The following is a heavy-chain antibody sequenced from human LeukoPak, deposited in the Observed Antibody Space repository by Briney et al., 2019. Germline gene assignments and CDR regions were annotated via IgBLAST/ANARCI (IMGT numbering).Heavy chain of an antibody. CDR2: IYYSGII. J-gene: IGHJ4*02. V-gene: IGHV4-39*01. D-gene: IGHD3-22*01. CDR1: GGSISSGSYY. Sequence: SETLSLTCTVSGGSISSGSYYWRWIRQPPGKGLEWIGSIYYSGIIYYNPSLKSRVTISVDTSKNQFSLKLSSVTAADTAVYYCARDDSSGYYVDYWGQGTLVTVSS. CDR3: ARDDSSGYYVDY.